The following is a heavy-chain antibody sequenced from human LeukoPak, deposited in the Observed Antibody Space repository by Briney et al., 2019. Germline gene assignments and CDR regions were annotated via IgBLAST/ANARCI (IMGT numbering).Heavy chain of an antibody. CDR2: ISGSGFNT. D-gene: IGHD3-9*01. CDR1: GFTFTTYA. Sequence: GGSLRLSCAASGFTFTTYAMNWVRQAPGKGLEWVSGISGSGFNTYYADSVKGRFTISRDSSKNTLYLQMKSLRAEDTAAYYCAKSLLRYFDWYLDYWGQGTLVTVSS. V-gene: IGHV3-23*01. CDR3: AKSLLRYFDWYLDY. J-gene: IGHJ4*02.